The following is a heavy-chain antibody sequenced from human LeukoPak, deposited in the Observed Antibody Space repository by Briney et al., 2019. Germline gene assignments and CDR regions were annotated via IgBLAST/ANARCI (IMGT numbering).Heavy chain of an antibody. J-gene: IGHJ4*02. V-gene: IGHV4-4*09. Sequence: SETLSLTCTVSGGSISNYYWSWIRQPPGKGLEWIGYIYTSGSTNYNSSPKSRVSISVDTSKSQFSLKLSSVTAADTAAYYCARHLRYSSSSVDYFDYWGQGTLVTVSS. D-gene: IGHD6-6*01. CDR3: ARHLRYSSSSVDYFDY. CDR1: GGSISNYY. CDR2: IYTSGST.